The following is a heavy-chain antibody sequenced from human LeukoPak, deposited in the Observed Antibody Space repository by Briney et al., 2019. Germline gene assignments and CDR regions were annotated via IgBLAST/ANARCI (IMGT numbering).Heavy chain of an antibody. J-gene: IGHJ4*02. D-gene: IGHD1-26*01. CDR2: IYYSGST. V-gene: IGHV4-39*01. CDR1: GDSVSSTGYY. CDR3: ARHGGASYLYYFDY. Sequence: PSETLSLTCTVSGDSVSSTGYYWGWIRQPPGKGLEWIGTIYYSGSTYYNPSLKSRVTMSEDTSRNQFSLRLSSVNAADTAVYYCARHGGASYLYYFDYWGQGTLVTVSS.